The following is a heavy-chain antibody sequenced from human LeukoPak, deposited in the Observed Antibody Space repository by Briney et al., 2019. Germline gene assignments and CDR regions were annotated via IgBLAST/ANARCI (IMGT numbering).Heavy chain of an antibody. D-gene: IGHD1-26*01. V-gene: IGHV1-18*01. J-gene: IGHJ4*02. CDR3: ARDKVGSYFGYNY. CDR2: ISAYNGNT. CDR1: GYTFTSYD. Sequence: ASVKVSCKASGYTFTSYDISWVRQAPGQRLEWMGWISAYNGNTNYAQKLQGRVTMTTDTSTSTACMELRSLRSDDTAVYYCARDKVGSYFGYNYWGQGTLVTVSS.